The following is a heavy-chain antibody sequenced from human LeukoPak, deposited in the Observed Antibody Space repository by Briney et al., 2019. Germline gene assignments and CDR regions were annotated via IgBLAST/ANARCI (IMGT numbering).Heavy chain of an antibody. Sequence: GGSLRLSCAASGFTFRSYGMHWVRQAPGKGLEWVAVISYDGSNKYYADSVKGRFTISRDNSKNTLFLQMNSLRAEDTAVYYCAKALAPSTTTVTTTSYYYYGMDVWGQGTTVTVSS. V-gene: IGHV3-30*18. J-gene: IGHJ6*02. D-gene: IGHD4-11*01. CDR1: GFTFRSYG. CDR3: AKALAPSTTTVTTTSYYYYGMDV. CDR2: ISYDGSNK.